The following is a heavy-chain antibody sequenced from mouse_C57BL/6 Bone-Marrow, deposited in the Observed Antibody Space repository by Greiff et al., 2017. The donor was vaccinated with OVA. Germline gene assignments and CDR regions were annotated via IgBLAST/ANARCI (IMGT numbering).Heavy chain of an antibody. Sequence: SGTVLARPGASVKMSCKTSGYTFTSYWMHWVKQRPGQGLEWIGAIYPGNSDTSYNQKFKGKAKLTAVTSASTAYMELSSLTNEDSAVYYCTTFYYYGSSLYWYFDVWGTGTTVTVSS. J-gene: IGHJ1*03. CDR2: IYPGNSDT. D-gene: IGHD1-1*01. CDR3: TTFYYYGSSLYWYFDV. V-gene: IGHV1-5*01. CDR1: GYTFTSYW.